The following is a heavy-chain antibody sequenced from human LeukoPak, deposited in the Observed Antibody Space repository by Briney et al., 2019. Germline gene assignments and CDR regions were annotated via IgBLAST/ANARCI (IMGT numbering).Heavy chain of an antibody. CDR3: ARSTMVRGVNRTLDP. CDR2: INPNSGGT. D-gene: IGHD3-10*01. V-gene: IGHV1-2*02. J-gene: IGHJ5*02. Sequence: ASVKVSCKASGYSFTGHYMHWVRQAPGQGLEWMGWINPNSGGTNYAQKFQGRVTMTRDTSISTAYMELSRLRSDDTAVYYCARSTMVRGVNRTLDPWGQGTLVTVSS. CDR1: GYSFTGHY.